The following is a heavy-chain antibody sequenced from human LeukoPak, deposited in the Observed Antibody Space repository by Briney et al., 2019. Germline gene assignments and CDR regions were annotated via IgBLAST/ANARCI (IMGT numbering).Heavy chain of an antibody. D-gene: IGHD1-26*01. Sequence: ASVKVSCKASGYTFTSYYMHWVRQAPGQGLEWMGIINPSGGSTSYAQKFQGRVTMTRDMSTSTVYMELSSLRSDDTAVYYCLCTSGSYSDAFDIWGQGTMVTVSS. CDR3: LCTSGSYSDAFDI. J-gene: IGHJ3*02. CDR1: GYTFTSYY. V-gene: IGHV1-46*01. CDR2: INPSGGST.